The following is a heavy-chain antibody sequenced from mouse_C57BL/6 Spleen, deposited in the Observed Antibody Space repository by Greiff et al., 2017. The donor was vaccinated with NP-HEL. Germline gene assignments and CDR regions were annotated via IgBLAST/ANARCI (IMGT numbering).Heavy chain of an antibody. D-gene: IGHD1-1*01. CDR1: GYTFTSYW. Sequence: QVQLQQPGAELVKPGASVKLSCKASGYTFTSYWMQWVKQRPGQGLEWIGEIDPSDSYTNYNQKFKGKSTLTVDKSSSTAYMQLSSLTSEDSAVYYCARRQGYYYGSSFDYWGQGTTLTVSS. J-gene: IGHJ2*01. CDR2: IDPSDSYT. CDR3: ARRQGYYYGSSFDY. V-gene: IGHV1-50*01.